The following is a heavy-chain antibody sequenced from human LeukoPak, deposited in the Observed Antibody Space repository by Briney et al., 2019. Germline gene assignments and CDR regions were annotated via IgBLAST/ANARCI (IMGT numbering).Heavy chain of an antibody. V-gene: IGHV3-48*02. D-gene: IGHD2-15*01. CDR2: ISSLSSTT. J-gene: IGHJ4*02. CDR3: ARDAHGGRYFFEY. Sequence: PGGSLRLSCAASGFTFSSYSMSWVRQTHGKGQEWVSYISSLSSTTYYADSVKGRFTISRDNAKNSLYLQMMSRTEDDTAVCYCARDAHGGRYFFEYWGQGTLVTVSS. CDR1: GFTFSSYS.